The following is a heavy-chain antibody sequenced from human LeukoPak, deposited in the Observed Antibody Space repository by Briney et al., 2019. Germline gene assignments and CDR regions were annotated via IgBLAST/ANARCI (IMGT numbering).Heavy chain of an antibody. CDR1: GFTFSSYW. V-gene: IGHV3-74*01. D-gene: IGHD6-13*01. CDR3: ARDGSSWSNSLER. Sequence: GGSRRLSCAAAGFTFSSYWMHGVRRAPGKGMVWVSRINSDGSMLSYVVSVKGRFPISRDNANNTLYLQVTSLRVEDTAVYYCARDGSSWSNSLERWGKGTLVTVSS. J-gene: IGHJ5*02. CDR2: INSDGSML.